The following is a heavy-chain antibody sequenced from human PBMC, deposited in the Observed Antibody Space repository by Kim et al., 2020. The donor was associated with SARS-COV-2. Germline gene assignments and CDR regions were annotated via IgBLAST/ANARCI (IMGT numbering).Heavy chain of an antibody. CDR3: ARGSIYPLAAFDI. V-gene: IGHV4-34*01. CDR1: GGSFSGYY. J-gene: IGHJ3*02. CDR2: INHSGST. Sequence: SETLSLTCAVYGGSFSGYYWSWIRQPPGKGLEWIGEINHSGSTNYNPSLKSRVTISVDTTKNQFSLKLSSVTAADTAVYYCARGSIYPLAAFDIWGQGTMGTVSS.